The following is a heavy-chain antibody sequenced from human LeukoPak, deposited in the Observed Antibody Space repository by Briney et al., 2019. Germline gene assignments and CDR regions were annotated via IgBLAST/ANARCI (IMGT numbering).Heavy chain of an antibody. J-gene: IGHJ4*02. D-gene: IGHD2-2*01. CDR1: GFTFSNYA. CDR3: ARGRGYCSSTSCSRKYYFDY. Sequence: PGGSLRLSCAASGFTFSNYAMSWVRQAPGKGLEWVSAISGSGGSTYYADSVKGRFTISRDNSKNTLYLQMNSLRAEDTAVYYCARGRGYCSSTSCSRKYYFDYWGQGTLVTVSS. V-gene: IGHV3-23*01. CDR2: ISGSGGST.